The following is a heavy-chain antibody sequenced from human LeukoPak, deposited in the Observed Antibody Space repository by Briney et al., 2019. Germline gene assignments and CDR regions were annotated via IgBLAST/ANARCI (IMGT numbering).Heavy chain of an antibody. J-gene: IGHJ5*02. V-gene: IGHV4-30-4*01. CDR3: ARDPGSLTTRSRFDP. CDR1: GGSIGTGDYS. CDR2: IFYSGST. Sequence: SQTLSLTCTVSGGSIGTGDYSWNWIRQPPGKGLEWIGYIFYSGSTYSNPSLKSRVTISVDTPKNQFSLRLSSVTAADTAVYYCARDPGSLTTRSRFDPWGQGTLVTVSS. D-gene: IGHD4-11*01.